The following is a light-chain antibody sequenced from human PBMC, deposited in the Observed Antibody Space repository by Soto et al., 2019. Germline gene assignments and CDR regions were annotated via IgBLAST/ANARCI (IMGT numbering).Light chain of an antibody. CDR2: DAS. CDR1: QSISTY. CDR3: QQRTNRPPFPFT. V-gene: IGKV3-11*01. Sequence: EIVLTQSPATLSLSPGERATLSCRASQSISTYLAWYQQKPGQAPRLLIYDASNRATGIPARFSGSGSGADFTLTLSSLEAEDFAVYYCQQRTNRPPFPFTFGPGTKVDIK. J-gene: IGKJ3*01.